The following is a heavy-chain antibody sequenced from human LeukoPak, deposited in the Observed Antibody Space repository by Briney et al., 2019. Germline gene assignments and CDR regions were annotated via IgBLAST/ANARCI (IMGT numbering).Heavy chain of an antibody. V-gene: IGHV3-21*01. CDR1: GFTFSSYS. CDR2: ISSSSSYI. CDR3: ARHVVVPAESYYMDV. D-gene: IGHD2-2*01. J-gene: IGHJ6*03. Sequence: PGGSLRHSCAASGFTFSSYSMNWVRQAPGKGLEWVSSISSSSSYIYYADSVKGRFTISRDNAKNSLYLQMNSLRAEDTAVYYCARHVVVPAESYYMDVWGKGTTVTVSS.